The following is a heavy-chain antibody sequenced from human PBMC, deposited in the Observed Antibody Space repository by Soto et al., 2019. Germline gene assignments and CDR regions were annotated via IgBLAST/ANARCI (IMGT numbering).Heavy chain of an antibody. CDR2: IDPSDSST. J-gene: IGHJ6*02. Sequence: GESLKISCKGTGYSFTSYWISRVRQMPGKGMEWMGRIDPSDSSTNYSPSFQGHVTISADKSISTAYLQWSSLKASDTAMYYCARHAGDYYDSSGYFVVLHGMDGWGQGTTVTVSS. D-gene: IGHD3-22*01. V-gene: IGHV5-10-1*01. CDR1: GYSFTSYW. CDR3: ARHAGDYYDSSGYFVVLHGMDG.